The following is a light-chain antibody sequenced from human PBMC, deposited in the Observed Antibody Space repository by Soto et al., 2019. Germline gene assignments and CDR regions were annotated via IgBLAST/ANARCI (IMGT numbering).Light chain of an antibody. J-gene: IGKJ1*01. CDR3: QQSYSTLRT. Sequence: DIRLTQSPSSLSASVGDGVTITCRASQSISSYVSWYQQKPGKAPKLLIYAASRLQSGVPSRFSGSRSGTDFTLTISSLQPEDFATYYCQQSYSTLRTFGQGTKVDIK. CDR1: QSISSY. CDR2: AAS. V-gene: IGKV1-39*01.